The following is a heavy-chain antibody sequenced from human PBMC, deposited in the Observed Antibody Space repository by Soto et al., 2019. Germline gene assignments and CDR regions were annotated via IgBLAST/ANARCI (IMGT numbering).Heavy chain of an antibody. CDR1: GFTLRDYT. V-gene: IGHV3-21*01. CDR2: TSRRSGYI. Sequence: SRTLSCAAFGFTLRDYTMSWTRPAPGEGLEWVASTSRRSGYISYADSGRGRFTLFRDNLKNLLNLRMNRLRAQDPAVYFCARDESRVAVIPAANAFDLWGLGTMVTVSS. D-gene: IGHD2-2*01. CDR3: ARDESRVAVIPAANAFDL. J-gene: IGHJ3*01.